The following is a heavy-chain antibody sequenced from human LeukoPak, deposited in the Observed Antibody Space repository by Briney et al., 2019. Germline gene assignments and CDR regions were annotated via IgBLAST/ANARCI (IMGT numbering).Heavy chain of an antibody. Sequence: ASVKVSCKVSGYTLTELSMHWVRQAPGKGLEWMGGFDPEDGETIYAQKFQGRVTMTEDTSTDTAYMELSSLRSEDTAVYYCATFSSGYHLVHYYFDYWGQGTLVTVSS. CDR1: GYTLTELS. V-gene: IGHV1-24*01. D-gene: IGHD3-22*01. CDR3: ATFSSGYHLVHYYFDY. CDR2: FDPEDGET. J-gene: IGHJ4*02.